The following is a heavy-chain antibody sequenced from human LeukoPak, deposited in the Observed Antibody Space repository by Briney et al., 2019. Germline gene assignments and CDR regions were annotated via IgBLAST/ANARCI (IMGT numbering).Heavy chain of an antibody. Sequence: SETLSLTCTVSGGSISSYYWSWIRQPSGKGLEWIGYIYYSGSTNYNPSLKSRVTISVDTSKNQFSLKLSSVTAADTAVYYCAVTPIQANYFDYWGQGTLVTVSS. CDR1: GGSISSYY. J-gene: IGHJ4*02. V-gene: IGHV4-59*01. D-gene: IGHD1-1*01. CDR3: AVTPIQANYFDY. CDR2: IYYSGST.